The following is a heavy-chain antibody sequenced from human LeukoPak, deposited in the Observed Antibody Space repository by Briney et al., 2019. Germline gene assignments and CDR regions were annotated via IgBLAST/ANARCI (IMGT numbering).Heavy chain of an antibody. V-gene: IGHV4-59*01. Sequence: SETLSLTCTVSGGSISSYYWSWIRPPPGKRLEWIGYIYYSGSTNYHPSLKSRVTISVDTSKNHFSLKLSSVTAAGTAVYYCARWGLGSRYFDFWGQGTVVSVSS. CDR1: GGSISSYY. J-gene: IGHJ4*02. D-gene: IGHD3-16*01. CDR2: IYYSGST. CDR3: ARWGLGSRYFDF.